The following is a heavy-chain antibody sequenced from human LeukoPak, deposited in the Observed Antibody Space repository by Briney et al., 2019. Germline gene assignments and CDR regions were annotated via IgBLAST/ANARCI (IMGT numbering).Heavy chain of an antibody. Sequence: GGSLRLSCAASGFTFSSYDMHWVRQGTGKGLERVSAIDTTGDTYYPGSVKGRFTISRENAKSSLYLQMNSLRAGDTAVYYCARVLTARSGGYDAFDIWGQGTMVTVSS. J-gene: IGHJ3*02. CDR2: IDTTGDT. CDR3: ARVLTARSGGYDAFDI. CDR1: GFTFSSYD. D-gene: IGHD6-25*01. V-gene: IGHV3-13*01.